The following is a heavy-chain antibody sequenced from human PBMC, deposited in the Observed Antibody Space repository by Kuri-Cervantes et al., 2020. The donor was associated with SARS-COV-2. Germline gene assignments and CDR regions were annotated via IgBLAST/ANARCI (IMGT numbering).Heavy chain of an antibody. V-gene: IGHV4-30-4*08. D-gene: IGHD1-14*01. CDR2: IYYSGST. J-gene: IGHJ3*02. CDR3: ASPAGTHPQYAFDI. CDR1: GGSISSGDYY. Sequence: SETLSLTCTVSGGSISSGDYYWSWIRQPPGKGLEWIGYIYYSGSTYYNPSLKSRVTISVDTSKNQFSLKLSSVTAADTAVYYCASPAGTHPQYAFDIWGQGTMVTVSS.